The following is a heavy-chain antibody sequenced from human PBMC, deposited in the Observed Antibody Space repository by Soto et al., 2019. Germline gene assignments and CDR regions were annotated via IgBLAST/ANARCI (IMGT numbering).Heavy chain of an antibody. CDR3: ARDRRFGELIPGYYYYGMEV. D-gene: IGHD3-10*01. CDR1: GFTFSSYA. CDR2: ISYDGSNK. V-gene: IGHV3-30-3*01. J-gene: IGHJ6*02. Sequence: GGSLRLSCAASGFTFSSYAMHWVRQAPGKGLEWVAVISYDGSNKYYADSVKGRFTISRDNSKNTLYLQMNGLRAEDTAVYYCARDRRFGELIPGYYYYGMEVWGQGTTVTVSS.